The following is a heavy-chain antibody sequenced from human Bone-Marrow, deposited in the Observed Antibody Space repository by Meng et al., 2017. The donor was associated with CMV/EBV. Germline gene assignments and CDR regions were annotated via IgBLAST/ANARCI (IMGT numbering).Heavy chain of an antibody. D-gene: IGHD7-27*01. CDR1: GFTFSSYW. V-gene: IGHV3-74*03. CDR3: GRDLTGERDL. Sequence: EGQLGESGGVVVQPGGSLRLSCAAFGFTFSSYWMHWVRQVPGEGLMWVSRINTDGSFTSYADSVKGRFTISRDNAKNTLYLQMNSLRVDDSAVYYCGRDLTGERDLWGQGTLVTVSS. J-gene: IGHJ4*02. CDR2: INTDGSFT.